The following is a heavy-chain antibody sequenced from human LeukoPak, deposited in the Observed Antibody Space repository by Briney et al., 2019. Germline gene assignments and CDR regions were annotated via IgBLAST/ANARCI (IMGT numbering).Heavy chain of an antibody. CDR3: ASRKYYDSSGRPLDY. V-gene: IGHV1-2*06. J-gene: IGHJ4*02. Sequence: ASVKVSCKASGYTFTGYYMHWVRQAPGQGLEWMGRINPNSGGTNYAQKFQGRVTMTRDTSISTAYMELSGLRSDDTAVYYCASRKYYDSSGRPLDYWGQGTLVTVSS. CDR2: INPNSGGT. CDR1: GYTFTGYY. D-gene: IGHD3-22*01.